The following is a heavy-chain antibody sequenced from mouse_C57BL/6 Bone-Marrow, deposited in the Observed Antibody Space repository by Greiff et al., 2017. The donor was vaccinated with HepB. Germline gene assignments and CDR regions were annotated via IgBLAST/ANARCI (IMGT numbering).Heavy chain of an antibody. J-gene: IGHJ1*03. V-gene: IGHV1-7*01. CDR3: ARRPYYYGSSYVWYFDV. CDR2: INPSSGYT. D-gene: IGHD1-1*01. Sequence: VQLQQSGAELAKPGASVKLSCKASGYTFTSYWMHWVKQRPGQGLEWIGYINPSSGYTKYNQKFKDKAKLTADKSSSTAYMQLSSLTYEDSAVYYCARRPYYYGSSYVWYFDVWGTGTTVTVSS. CDR1: GYTFTSYW.